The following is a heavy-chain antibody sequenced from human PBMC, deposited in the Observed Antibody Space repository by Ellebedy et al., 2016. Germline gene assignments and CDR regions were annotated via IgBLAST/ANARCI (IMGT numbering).Heavy chain of an antibody. Sequence: SETLSLTXAVYGGSFSGYYWSWIRQPPGKGLEWIGEINHSGSTNYNPSLKSRVTISVDTSKNQFSLKLSSVTAADTAVYYCARNRYYFDSSGYYRGDTLDYWGQGTLVTVSS. CDR1: GGSFSGYY. V-gene: IGHV4-34*01. CDR3: ARNRYYFDSSGYYRGDTLDY. J-gene: IGHJ4*02. CDR2: INHSGST. D-gene: IGHD3-22*01.